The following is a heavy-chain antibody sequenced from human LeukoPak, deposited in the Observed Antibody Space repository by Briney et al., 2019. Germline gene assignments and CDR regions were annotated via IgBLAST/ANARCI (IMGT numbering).Heavy chain of an antibody. J-gene: IGHJ4*02. CDR3: ARGPTGFDY. CDR1: GDSPLKFR. V-gene: IGHV3-7*04. D-gene: IGHD1-14*01. Sequence: VGSQADSRVAPGDSPLKFRMGSVRQAPGRGLEWVASIKEDGSEKYTVDSLKGRFTNSRDTVKDSLYLQINSLRAEDTAMYYCARGPTGFDYWGQATVIYGSS. CDR2: IKEDGSEK.